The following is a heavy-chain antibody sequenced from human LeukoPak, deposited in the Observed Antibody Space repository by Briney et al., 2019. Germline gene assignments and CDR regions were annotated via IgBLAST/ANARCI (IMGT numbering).Heavy chain of an antibody. CDR2: IYYSGST. Sequence: SETLSLTCTVSGGSISSYYWSWIRQPPGKGLEWIGYIYYSGSTNYNPSLKSRVTISVETSKNKFSLKLSYVTAADTAVYYCAMLIVRGGLFDPWGQGTLVTVSS. V-gene: IGHV4-59*01. CDR3: AMLIVRGGLFDP. D-gene: IGHD3-10*01. CDR1: GGSISSYY. J-gene: IGHJ5*02.